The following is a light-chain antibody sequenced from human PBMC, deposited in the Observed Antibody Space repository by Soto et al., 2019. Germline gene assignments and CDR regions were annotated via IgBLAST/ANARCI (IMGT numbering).Light chain of an antibody. CDR3: QHRT. CDR1: QSIRSW. V-gene: IGKV1-5*01. Sequence: DVQMTQSPSTLSASVGDRVTITCRASQSIRSWLAWYQQKPGKAPILLISDASNLENGVPSRFSGSGYGTEFTLTISSLQPDDFATYYCQHRTFGPGTKVDIK. J-gene: IGKJ3*01. CDR2: DAS.